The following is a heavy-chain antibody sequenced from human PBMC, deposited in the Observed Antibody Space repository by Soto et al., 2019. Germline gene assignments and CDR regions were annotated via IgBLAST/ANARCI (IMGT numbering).Heavy chain of an antibody. CDR2: IYHSGSP. D-gene: IGHD3-16*01. CDR1: SASIFTTNW. J-gene: IGHJ3*01. Sequence: QVQLQESGPELGKPSGTLSLTCAASSASIFTTNWWSWVRQSPGRGLQWIGDIYHSGSPKYNPSLKSRVSISIDKSKDRFFLNLTSVTAADTAVYYCARKPDVATAKVGGGYVFDVWGQGTMVTVSS. CDR3: ARKPDVATAKVGGGYVFDV. V-gene: IGHV4-4*02.